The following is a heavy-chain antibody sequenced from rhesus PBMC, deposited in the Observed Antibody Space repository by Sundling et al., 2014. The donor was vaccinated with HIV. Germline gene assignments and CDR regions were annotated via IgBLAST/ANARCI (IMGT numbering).Heavy chain of an antibody. Sequence: QVQLQESGPGLVKPSETLSLTCAVSGGSISSNYWSWIRQPPGKGLEWIGHISGSAGNTDYNPSLKSRVTISTDTSKNQFSLRLSSMTAADTAVYFCAREEWQLYVDYWGQGVLVTVSS. V-gene: IGHV4-173*01. CDR3: AREEWQLYVDY. J-gene: IGHJ4*01. CDR1: GGSISSNY. D-gene: IGHD1-44*02. CDR2: ISGSAGNT.